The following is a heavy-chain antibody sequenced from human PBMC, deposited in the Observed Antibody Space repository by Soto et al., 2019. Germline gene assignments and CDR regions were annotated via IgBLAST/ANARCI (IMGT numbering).Heavy chain of an antibody. Sequence: EVQLLESGGGLVQPGGSLRLSCAASGFSFDDYAMTWVRQAAGKGLEWVSAISGSGDNTYYADSVKGRFTISRDNSKNTLYLQLNSLRAEYTALYYCAKGYYSGYDLAYFDYWGQGTLVTVSS. J-gene: IGHJ4*02. CDR1: GFSFDDYA. CDR2: ISGSGDNT. V-gene: IGHV3-23*01. CDR3: AKGYYSGYDLAYFDY. D-gene: IGHD5-12*01.